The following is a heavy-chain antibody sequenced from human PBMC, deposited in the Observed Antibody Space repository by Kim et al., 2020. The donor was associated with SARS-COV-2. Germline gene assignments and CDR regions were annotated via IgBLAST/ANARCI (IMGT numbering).Heavy chain of an antibody. Sequence: DSVKGRFTISRDNAKNSLYLQMNSLRDEDTAVYYCARGGGAYYYYGMDVWGQGTTVTVSS. V-gene: IGHV3-48*02. CDR3: ARGGGAYYYYGMDV. J-gene: IGHJ6*02. D-gene: IGHD1-26*01.